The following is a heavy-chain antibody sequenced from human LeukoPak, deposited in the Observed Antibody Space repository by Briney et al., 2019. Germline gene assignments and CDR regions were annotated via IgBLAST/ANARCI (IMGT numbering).Heavy chain of an antibody. D-gene: IGHD1-26*01. Sequence: GGSLRLSCAASGFTFSSYGMSWVRQAPGKGLEWVSGISGSGGSTDYADSVKGRLTISRDISKNTVFLQMKRLRVEDTALYYCAKDLSARIVGPVVFDPWGQGTLVTVSS. CDR1: GFTFSSYG. CDR3: AKDLSARIVGPVVFDP. V-gene: IGHV3-23*01. CDR2: ISGSGGST. J-gene: IGHJ5*02.